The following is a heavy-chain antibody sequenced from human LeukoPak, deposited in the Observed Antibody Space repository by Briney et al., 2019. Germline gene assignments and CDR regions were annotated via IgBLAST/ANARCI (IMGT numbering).Heavy chain of an antibody. J-gene: IGHJ4*02. D-gene: IGHD1-26*01. CDR1: GGSISSWY. Sequence: SETLSLTCTVSGGSISSWYWTWIRQPAGKGLEWIGHIYTSGSTNYNPSPKSRVTISVDTSKNQFSLRLSSVTAADTAVYYCAREFREWGQGTLVTVSS. V-gene: IGHV4-4*07. CDR2: IYTSGST. CDR3: AREFRE.